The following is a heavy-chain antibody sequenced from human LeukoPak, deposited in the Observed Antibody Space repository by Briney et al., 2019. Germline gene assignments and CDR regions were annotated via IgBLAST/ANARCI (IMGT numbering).Heavy chain of an antibody. CDR2: IDPSGNK. Sequence: GGSLRFSGAASGFIFSIYWMSLVRQAPGNGLEWVAHIDPSGNKFYVDSVKGRFAISRDSAKNSVFLQMNNLRDEDTAVYYCARADWGSFDHWGQGALVTVSS. V-gene: IGHV3-7*01. J-gene: IGHJ4*02. CDR1: GFIFSIYW. D-gene: IGHD3-16*01. CDR3: ARADWGSFDH.